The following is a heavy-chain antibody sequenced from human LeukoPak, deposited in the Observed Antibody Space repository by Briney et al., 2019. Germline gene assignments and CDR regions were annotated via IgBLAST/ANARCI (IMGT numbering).Heavy chain of an antibody. V-gene: IGHV4-34*01. CDR1: GGSFSGYY. CDR2: INHSGST. Sequence: SETLSLTCAVYGGSFSGYYWSWIRQPPGKGLEWIGEINHSGSTNYNPSLKSRVTISVDKSKNQFSLKLSSVTAADTAVYYCARDDYYDSSGYPLDYWGQGTLVTVSS. D-gene: IGHD3-22*01. CDR3: ARDDYYDSSGYPLDY. J-gene: IGHJ4*02.